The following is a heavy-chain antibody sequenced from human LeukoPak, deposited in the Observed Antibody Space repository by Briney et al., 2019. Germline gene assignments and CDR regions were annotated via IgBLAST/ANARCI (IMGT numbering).Heavy chain of an antibody. J-gene: IGHJ4*02. CDR2: ISAYNGNT. CDR1: GYTFTNYG. V-gene: IGHV1-18*01. CDR3: ARWGPIQVVPLEY. D-gene: IGHD2-8*02. Sequence: ASVKVSCKASGYTFTNYGVNWVRQAPGQGLEWMGWISAYNGNTYYAQKFQGRVTMTTGTSTSTAYMELTSLRSDDTAVYYCARWGPIQVVPLEYWGQGTLVTVSS.